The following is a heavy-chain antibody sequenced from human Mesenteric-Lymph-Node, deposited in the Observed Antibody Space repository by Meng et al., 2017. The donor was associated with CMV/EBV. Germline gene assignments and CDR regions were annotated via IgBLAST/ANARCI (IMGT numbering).Heavy chain of an antibody. V-gene: IGHV3-23*03. CDR1: GFTLSSYP. D-gene: IGHD1-7*01. J-gene: IGHJ4*02. CDR2: IYSDSSIT. Sequence: GESLKISCAASGFTLSSYPMSWVRQAPGKGLEWVSIIYSDSSITYYADSVKGRFIISRDNSKNTLDLQMNSLRAEDTAVYYCAKEMPTGTTDYWGQGTLVTVSS. CDR3: AKEMPTGTTDY.